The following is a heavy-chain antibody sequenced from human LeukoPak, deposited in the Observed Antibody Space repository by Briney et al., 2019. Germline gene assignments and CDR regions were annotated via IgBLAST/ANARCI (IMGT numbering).Heavy chain of an antibody. J-gene: IGHJ4*02. Sequence: GGSLRLSCAASGFTFSSSAMHWVRQAPGKGLEWVAVISYDGSNKYCADSVKGRFTISRDNSKNTVCLQMNSLRAEDTAVYYCARAASRRVNSYYFDYWGQGTLVTVSS. CDR1: GFTFSSSA. D-gene: IGHD5-24*01. CDR2: ISYDGSNK. CDR3: ARAASRRVNSYYFDY. V-gene: IGHV3-30*04.